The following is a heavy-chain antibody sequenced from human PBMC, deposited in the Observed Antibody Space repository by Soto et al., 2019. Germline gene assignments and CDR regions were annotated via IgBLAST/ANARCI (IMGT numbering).Heavy chain of an antibody. Sequence: SETLSLTCTVSGGSISRGDYYWSWVRQPPGKGLEWIGYIYYSGSTYYNPSLKSRVTISVDTSKNQFSLKLSSVTAADTAVYYCARVVTAIQGSHYSGQGAMATVYS. J-gene: IGHJ4*02. CDR1: GGSISRGDYY. CDR2: IYYSGST. V-gene: IGHV4-30-4*01. D-gene: IGHD2-21*02. CDR3: ARVVTAIQGSHY.